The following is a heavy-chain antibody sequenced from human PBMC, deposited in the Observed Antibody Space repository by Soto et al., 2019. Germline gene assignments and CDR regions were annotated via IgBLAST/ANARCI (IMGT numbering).Heavy chain of an antibody. D-gene: IGHD5-12*01. V-gene: IGHV4-38-2*01. CDR2: VYRSGTA. Sequence: PSETLSLTCAVSGYSISSGYYWGWVRQPPGKGLEWIGSVYRSGTANYNPSLRSRLTISVDTSNNQFSLKLISVTAADTAVYYCARVGGGYALTSDYYLYAMDVWGQGTTVTVSS. J-gene: IGHJ6*02. CDR3: ARVGGGYALTSDYYLYAMDV. CDR1: GYSISSGYY.